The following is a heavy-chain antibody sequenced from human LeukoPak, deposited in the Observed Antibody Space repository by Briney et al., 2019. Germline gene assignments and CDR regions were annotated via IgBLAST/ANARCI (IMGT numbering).Heavy chain of an antibody. V-gene: IGHV6-1*01. D-gene: IGHD3-16*02. CDR2: TYYRSKWYN. CDR1: GDSVSSNSAA. CDR3: ARDPYVWGSYRFSSFDY. Sequence: SQTLSLTCAISGDSVSSNSAAWNWIRQSPSRGLEWLGRTYYRSKWYNDYAVSVKSRITINPDTSKNQFSLQLNSVTPEDTAVYYCARDPYVWGSYRFSSFDYWGQGTLVTVSS. J-gene: IGHJ4*02.